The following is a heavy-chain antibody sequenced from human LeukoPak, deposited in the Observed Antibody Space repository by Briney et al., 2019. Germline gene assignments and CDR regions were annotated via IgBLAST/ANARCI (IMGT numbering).Heavy chain of an antibody. Sequence: SETLSLTCTVSGGSISSYYWSWIRQPPGKGLEWIGYIYYSGSTNYNPSLKSRVTISVDTSKKQFSLKLSSVTTADTAVYYCARGHYGDYRPFDYRGQGTLVTVSS. CDR2: IYYSGST. CDR3: ARGHYGDYRPFDY. V-gene: IGHV4-59*01. CDR1: GGSISSYY. J-gene: IGHJ4*02. D-gene: IGHD4-17*01.